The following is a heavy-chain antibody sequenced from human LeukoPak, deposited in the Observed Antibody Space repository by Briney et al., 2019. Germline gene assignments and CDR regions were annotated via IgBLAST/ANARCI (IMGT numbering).Heavy chain of an antibody. V-gene: IGHV1-69*13. CDR2: IIPIIGTV. D-gene: IGHD3-22*01. J-gene: IGHJ3*02. Sequence: GASVKVSCQASGGTFNRYAISWVRQAPGQGLEWMGGIIPIIGTVNYAQKFQGRVTITADESTSTAYMELSSLRSEDTAVYYCARQITMIEEGAFDIWGQGTMVTVSS. CDR3: ARQITMIEEGAFDI. CDR1: GGTFNRYA.